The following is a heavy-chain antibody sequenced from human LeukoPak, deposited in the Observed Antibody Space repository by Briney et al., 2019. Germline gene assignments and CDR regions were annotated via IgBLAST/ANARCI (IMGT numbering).Heavy chain of an antibody. CDR3: ARGWLSETTVLTPYNY. CDR1: GGTFSSYA. V-gene: IGHV1-69*13. Sequence: ASVKVSCKASGGTFSSYAINWVRQAPGQGLEWMGGIIPLFGTAHSAQKFQGRVTITADESTSTAYMELSSLRSEDTAVYYCARGWLSETTVLTPYNYWGQGTLVTVSS. CDR2: IIPLFGTA. D-gene: IGHD4-23*01. J-gene: IGHJ4*02.